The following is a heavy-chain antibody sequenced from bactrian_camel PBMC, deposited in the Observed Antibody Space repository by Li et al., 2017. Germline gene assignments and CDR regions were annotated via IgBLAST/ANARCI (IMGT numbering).Heavy chain of an antibody. CDR3: AATLRERGSSKCPSEYDY. J-gene: IGHJ4*01. D-gene: IGHD1*01. V-gene: IGHV3S26*01. CDR1: GYTGRTGC. Sequence: HVQLVESGGGLVQPGGSLRLSCVASGYTGRTGCMGWFRQSSGDQREGVVVHQSSDGRTSVADSVKDRFTIAKDDAKNTLYLQMDSLKPEDTAKYYCAATLRERGSSKCPSEYDYWGQGTQVTVS. CDR2: HQSSDGRT.